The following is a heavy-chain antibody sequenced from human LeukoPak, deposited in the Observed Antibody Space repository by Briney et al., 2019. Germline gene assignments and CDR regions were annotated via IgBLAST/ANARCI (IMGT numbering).Heavy chain of an antibody. CDR2: IYTSGST. CDR3: ARVSYYGSGSYGRFWFDP. CDR1: GGSISGCY. D-gene: IGHD3-10*01. J-gene: IGHJ5*02. V-gene: IGHV4-4*07. Sequence: SETLSLTCTVSGGSISGCYWSWIRQPAGKGLEWIGRIYTSGSTNYNPSLKSRVTMSVDTSKNQFSLKLSSVTAADTAVYYCARVSYYGSGSYGRFWFDPWGQGTLVTVSS.